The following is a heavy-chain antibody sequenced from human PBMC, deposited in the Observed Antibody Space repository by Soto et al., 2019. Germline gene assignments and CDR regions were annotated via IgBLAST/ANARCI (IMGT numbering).Heavy chain of an antibody. CDR3: ARGLDQPPVGLYFDT. D-gene: IGHD3-3*01. CDR1: GGTFNSYL. V-gene: IGHV1-69*06. CDR2: IIPAFGTA. Sequence: QVQLVQSGAEVKNPGSSVKVSCKTSGGTFNSYLIDWVRQAPGQGLEWMGGIIPAFGTAKYAQKCQCSDTISADKSTNTAYMELRTLTSEDTAVYYCARGLDQPPVGLYFDTWGQGTLVTVSS. J-gene: IGHJ5*02.